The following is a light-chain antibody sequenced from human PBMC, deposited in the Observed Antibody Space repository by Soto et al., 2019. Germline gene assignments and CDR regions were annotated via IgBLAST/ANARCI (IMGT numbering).Light chain of an antibody. J-gene: IGLJ1*01. CDR2: EVS. CDR1: SSDVGGYNY. CDR3: ISYAGSNLLYV. V-gene: IGLV2-8*01. Sequence: QSVLTQPPSASGSPGQSVTISCTGTSSDVGGYNYVSWYQQHPGKAPKLMIYEVSKRPSGVPDRFSGSKSGNTASLTVSGLQAEDEADYYCISYAGSNLLYVFGTGTKLT.